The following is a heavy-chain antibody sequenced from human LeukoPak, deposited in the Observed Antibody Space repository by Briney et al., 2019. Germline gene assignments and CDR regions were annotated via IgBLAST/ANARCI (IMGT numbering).Heavy chain of an antibody. CDR3: ASLPSYYGGRGSAFDI. V-gene: IGHV4-39*01. CDR2: IYYSGST. Sequence: SETLSLTCAVYGGSFSSYYWGWIRQPPGKGLEWIGSIYYSGSTYYNPSLKSRVTISVDTSKNQFSLKLSSVTAADTAVYYCASLPSYYGGRGSAFDIWGQGTMVTVSS. CDR1: GGSFSSYY. J-gene: IGHJ3*02. D-gene: IGHD4-23*01.